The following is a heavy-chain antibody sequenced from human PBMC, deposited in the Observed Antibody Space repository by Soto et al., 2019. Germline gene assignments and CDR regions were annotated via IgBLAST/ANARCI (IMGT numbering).Heavy chain of an antibody. Sequence: QVTLKESGPVLVQPTETLTLTCTVSGFSLNNARMGVSWIRQPPGKALEWLAQIFSNDEKSYSTSLKSRLTISKDTSKSQVILTTTNMDPVDTATYYCARTDATVGGYFDGWGRGTLVTVSS. D-gene: IGHD4-4*01. CDR3: ARTDATVGGYFDG. V-gene: IGHV2-26*01. CDR1: GFSLNNARMG. J-gene: IGHJ2*01. CDR2: IFSNDEK.